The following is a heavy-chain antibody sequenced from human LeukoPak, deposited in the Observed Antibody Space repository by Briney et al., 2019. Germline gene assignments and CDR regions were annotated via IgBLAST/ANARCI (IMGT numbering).Heavy chain of an antibody. D-gene: IGHD5-12*01. J-gene: IGHJ6*03. CDR2: INHSGST. V-gene: IGHV4-34*01. CDR1: GGSFSGYY. CDR3: ARGEWLRSYYYYMDV. Sequence: PSETLSLTCAVYGGSFSGYYWSWIRQPPGKGLEWIGEINHSGSTNYNPSLKSRVTISVDTSKNQFSLKLSSVTAADTAVYYCARGEWLRSYYYYMDVWGKGTTVTVSS.